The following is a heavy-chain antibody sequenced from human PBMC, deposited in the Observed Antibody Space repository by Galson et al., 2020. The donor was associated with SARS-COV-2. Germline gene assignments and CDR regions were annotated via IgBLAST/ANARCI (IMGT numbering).Heavy chain of an antibody. CDR3: ARTTSSSAGCGWFDP. Sequence: SGPTLVKPTQTLTLTCTFSGFSLSTTGMCVSWIRQPPGTALEWLALIDWDDDKYYSTSLKTRLTISKDTTKNQVVLTMTNMDPVDTATYYGARTTSSSAGCGWFDPWGQGTLVTVSS. V-gene: IGHV2-70*01. J-gene: IGHJ5*02. D-gene: IGHD6-6*01. CDR1: GFSLSTTGMC. CDR2: IDWDDDK.